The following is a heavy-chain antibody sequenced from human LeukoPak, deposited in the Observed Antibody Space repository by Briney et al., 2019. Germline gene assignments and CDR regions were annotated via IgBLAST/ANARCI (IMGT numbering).Heavy chain of an antibody. Sequence: SETLSLTCTVSGGSISSYYWSWIRQPAGKGLEWIGRIYTSGSTNYNPSLKSRVTMSVDTSKNQFSLKLSSVTAADTAVYYCARDLTRGGYGDSNDAFDIWGQGTMVTVSS. CDR2: IYTSGST. CDR1: GGSISSYY. CDR3: ARDLTRGGYGDSNDAFDI. J-gene: IGHJ3*02. D-gene: IGHD4-17*01. V-gene: IGHV4-4*07.